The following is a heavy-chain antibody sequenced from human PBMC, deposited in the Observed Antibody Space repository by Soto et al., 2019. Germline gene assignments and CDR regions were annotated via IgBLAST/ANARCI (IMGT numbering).Heavy chain of an antibody. CDR3: ARGVEFWSGLNNWFDP. J-gene: IGHJ5*02. D-gene: IGHD3-3*01. V-gene: IGHV1-18*01. CDR1: GCTFTSYG. Sequence: GASVKVSCKASGCTFTSYGISWVRQAPGQGLEWMGWISAYNGNTNYAQKLQGRVTMTTDTSTSTAYMELRSLRSDDTAVYYCARGVEFWSGLNNWFDPWGQGTLVTVSS. CDR2: ISAYNGNT.